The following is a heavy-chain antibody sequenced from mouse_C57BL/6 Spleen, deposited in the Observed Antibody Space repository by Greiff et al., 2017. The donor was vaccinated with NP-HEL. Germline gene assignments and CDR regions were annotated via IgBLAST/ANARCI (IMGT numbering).Heavy chain of an antibody. CDR2: IYPRDGST. Sequence: QVQLQQSGPELVKPGASVKLSCKASGYTFTSYDINWVQQRPGQGLAWLGWIYPRDGSTKYNETFKGKATLTVDTSSSTAYMELHSLTSEDAAVYFCARRDYGSRFAYWGQGTLVTVSA. D-gene: IGHD1-1*01. CDR3: ARRDYGSRFAY. V-gene: IGHV1-85*01. J-gene: IGHJ3*01. CDR1: GYTFTSYD.